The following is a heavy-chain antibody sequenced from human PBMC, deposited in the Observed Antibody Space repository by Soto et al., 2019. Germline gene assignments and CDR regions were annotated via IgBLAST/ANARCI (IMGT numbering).Heavy chain of an antibody. CDR3: ARQYNWNARGAFDI. J-gene: IGHJ3*02. Sequence: QVQLQESGPGLVKPSETLSLTCTVSGGSISSYYWSWIRQPPGKGLEWIGYIYYSGSTNYNPSLKSRVTISVDTSKNQFSLKLSSVTAADTAVYYCARQYNWNARGAFDIWGQGTMVTVSS. D-gene: IGHD1-1*01. CDR1: GGSISSYY. V-gene: IGHV4-59*08. CDR2: IYYSGST.